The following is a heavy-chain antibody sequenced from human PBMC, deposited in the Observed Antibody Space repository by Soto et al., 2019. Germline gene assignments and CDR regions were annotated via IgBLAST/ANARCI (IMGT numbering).Heavy chain of an antibody. J-gene: IGHJ6*02. Sequence: GASVKVSCKASGYTFTSYAMHWVRQDPGQGLEWMGWISAYNGNTNDAQKLQGRVTMTTDTSTSTAYMELRSLRSDDTAVYYCARNTYYYDSSGRLVWGQGTTVTVSS. CDR1: GYTFTSYA. V-gene: IGHV1-18*01. CDR2: ISAYNGNT. D-gene: IGHD3-22*01. CDR3: ARNTYYYDSSGRLV.